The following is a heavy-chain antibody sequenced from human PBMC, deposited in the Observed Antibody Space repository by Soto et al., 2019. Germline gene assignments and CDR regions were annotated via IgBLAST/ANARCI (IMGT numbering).Heavy chain of an antibody. J-gene: IGHJ3*02. CDR2: IIPILGIA. D-gene: IGHD6-13*01. CDR1: GGTFSSYT. V-gene: IGHV1-69*04. CDR3: AREVAAAGIRAFDI. Sequence: GASVKVSCKASGGTFSSYTISWVRQAPGQGLEWMGRIIPILGIANYAQKFQGRVTITADKSTSTAYMELSSLRSEDTAVYYCAREVAAAGIRAFDIWGQGTMVTVSS.